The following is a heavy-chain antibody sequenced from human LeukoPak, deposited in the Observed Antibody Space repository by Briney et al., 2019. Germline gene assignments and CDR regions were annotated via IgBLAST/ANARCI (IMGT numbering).Heavy chain of an antibody. CDR3: AKDSGGGDCYFDS. Sequence: GGSLRLSCAASGFTFSRYNIHWVRRAPGKGLEWVAFISNDERDKKYADSVKGRFTISRDNSQNTLYLQMNSLRGEDMALYYCAKDSGGGDCYFDSWGQGTLVTVSS. J-gene: IGHJ4*02. CDR2: ISNDERDK. CDR1: GFTFSRYN. D-gene: IGHD2-21*02. V-gene: IGHV3-30*02.